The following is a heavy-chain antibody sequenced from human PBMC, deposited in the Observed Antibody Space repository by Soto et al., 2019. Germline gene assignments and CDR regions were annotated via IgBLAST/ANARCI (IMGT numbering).Heavy chain of an antibody. Sequence: GGSLRLSCAASGFTFSGSAMHWVRQASGKGLEWVGRIRSKANSYATAYAASVKGRFTISRDDSKNTAYLQMNSLKTEDTAVYYCTRSKDCSGGRCNYYYYYGMDVWGQGTTVTVSS. V-gene: IGHV3-73*01. CDR3: TRSKDCSGGRCNYYYYYGMDV. D-gene: IGHD2-15*01. J-gene: IGHJ6*02. CDR1: GFTFSGSA. CDR2: IRSKANSYAT.